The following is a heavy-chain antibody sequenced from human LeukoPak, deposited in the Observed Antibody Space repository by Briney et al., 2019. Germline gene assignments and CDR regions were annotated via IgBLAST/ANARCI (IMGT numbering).Heavy chain of an antibody. D-gene: IGHD6-6*01. V-gene: IGHV1-46*01. CDR1: GYTFTSYY. CDR2: INPSGGST. J-gene: IGHJ4*02. CDR3: ARDSSSSVGPY. Sequence: ASVKVSCKASGYTFTSYYMHWVRQAPGQGLEWMGIINPSGGSTSYAQEFQGRITMTRDTSTSTVYMELSSLRSEDTAVYYCARDSSSSVGPYWGQGTLVTVSS.